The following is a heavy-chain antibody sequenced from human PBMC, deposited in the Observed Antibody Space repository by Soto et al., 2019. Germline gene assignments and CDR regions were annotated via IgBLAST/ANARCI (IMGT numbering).Heavy chain of an antibody. CDR2: IYYSGIT. D-gene: IGHD3-9*01. CDR3: ARSPYYEILTEDL. CDR1: GGSISSGGYY. J-gene: IGHJ4*02. Sequence: QVQLQESGPGLVKPSQTLSLTCTVSGGSISSGGYYWSWIRQHPGKGLEWIGYIYYSGITAYSPSLTSRVTISRDGSKNELSLKLHSVHAADTAVYYCARSPYYEILTEDLWCQGPLVTVSS. V-gene: IGHV4-31*03.